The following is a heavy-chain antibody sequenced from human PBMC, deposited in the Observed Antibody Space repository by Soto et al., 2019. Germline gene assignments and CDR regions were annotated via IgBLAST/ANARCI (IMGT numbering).Heavy chain of an antibody. V-gene: IGHV3-33*01. CDR1: GFTFSSYG. CDR2: IWYDGSNK. Sequence: GGSLRLSCAASGFTFSSYGMHWVRQAPGKGLEWVAVIWYDGSNKYYAESVKGRFTISRDNSKNTLYLQMNNLRAEDTAVYYCARDPHVGSGWQLTADYWGQGTLVTVSS. CDR3: ARDPHVGSGWQLTADY. D-gene: IGHD6-19*01. J-gene: IGHJ4*02.